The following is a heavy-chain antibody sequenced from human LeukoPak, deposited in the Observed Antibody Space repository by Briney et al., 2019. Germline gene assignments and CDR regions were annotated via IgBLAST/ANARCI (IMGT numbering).Heavy chain of an antibody. CDR3: ARDLRSILALVFDI. D-gene: IGHD2-21*01. V-gene: IGHV3-53*01. CDR1: GFTFSSYY. Sequence: GGSLRLSCAASGFTFSSYYMSWVRQAPGKGLEWVSIIYSVGSTYYSDSLKGRFTISRDNSKNTLYLQMNNLIAEDKAVFYCARDLRSILALVFDIWGQRTMV. J-gene: IGHJ3*02. CDR2: IYSVGST.